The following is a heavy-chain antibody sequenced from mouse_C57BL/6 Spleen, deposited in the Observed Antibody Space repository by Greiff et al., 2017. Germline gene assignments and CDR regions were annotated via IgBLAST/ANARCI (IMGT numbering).Heavy chain of an antibody. Sequence: QVQLQQPGAELVMPGASVKLSCKASGYTFTSYWMHWVKQRPGQGLEWIGEIDPSDSYTNYNQKFKGKSTLTVDKSSSPAYMQLSSLTSEDSAVYYCARWGYGSSYWYFDVWGTGTTVTVSS. J-gene: IGHJ1*03. CDR1: GYTFTSYW. CDR3: ARWGYGSSYWYFDV. CDR2: IDPSDSYT. D-gene: IGHD1-1*01. V-gene: IGHV1-69*01.